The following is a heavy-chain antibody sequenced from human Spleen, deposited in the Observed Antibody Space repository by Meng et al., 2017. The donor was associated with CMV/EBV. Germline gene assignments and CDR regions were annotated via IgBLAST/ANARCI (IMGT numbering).Heavy chain of an antibody. V-gene: IGHV1-69*05. CDR3: ARDRCSSTSCSYYYGMDV. Sequence: SVKVSCMASGYTFTAHYFHWVRQAPGQGLEWMGGIIPIFGTSNYAQKFQGRVTITTAESTSTAYMELSSLRSEDTAVYYCARDRCSSTSCSYYYGMDVWGQGTTVTVSS. D-gene: IGHD2-2*01. CDR2: IIPIFGTS. J-gene: IGHJ6*02. CDR1: GYTFTAHY.